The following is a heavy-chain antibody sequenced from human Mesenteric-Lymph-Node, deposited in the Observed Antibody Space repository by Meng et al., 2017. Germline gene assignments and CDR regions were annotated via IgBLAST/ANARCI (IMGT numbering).Heavy chain of an antibody. CDR3: ARGHTTASWYFTDY. D-gene: IGHD6-13*01. CDR2: ISRSGTTT. Sequence: GESLKISCAASGFTFSSFEMNWVRQAPGKGLEWVSKISRSGTTTYHADSVRGRFTISRDNSKSTLYLQMNSLTAEDTAVYYCARGHTTASWYFTDYWGQGTLVTVSS. V-gene: IGHV3-48*03. CDR1: GFTFSSFE. J-gene: IGHJ4*02.